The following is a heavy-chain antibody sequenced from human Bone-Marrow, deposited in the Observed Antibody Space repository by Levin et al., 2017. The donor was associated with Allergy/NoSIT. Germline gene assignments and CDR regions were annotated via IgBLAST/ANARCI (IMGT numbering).Heavy chain of an antibody. CDR1: GYTFTSYG. V-gene: IGHV1-18*01. J-gene: IGHJ6*02. Sequence: PGASVKVSCKASGYTFTSYGISWVRQAPGQGLEWMGWISAYNGNTNYAQKLQGRVTMTTDTSTSTAYMELRSLRSDDTAVYYCARGTAMARKNQYYYGMDVWGQGTTVTVSS. CDR3: ARGTAMARKNQYYYGMDV. CDR2: ISAYNGNT. D-gene: IGHD5-18*01.